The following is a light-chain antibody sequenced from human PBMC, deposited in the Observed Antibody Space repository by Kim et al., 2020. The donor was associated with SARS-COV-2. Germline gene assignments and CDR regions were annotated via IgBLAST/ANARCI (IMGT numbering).Light chain of an antibody. V-gene: IGKV1-27*01. CDR3: QRYNSAPLT. CDR1: QGISSS. CDR2: AAS. Sequence: DIQMTQSPSSLSASVGDRVTITCRASQGISSSLAWFQQKPGKVPKLLISAASTLQSGVPSRFSGSGSGTDFTLTISSLQPEDVATYYCQRYNSAPLTFGPGTKVDIK. J-gene: IGKJ3*01.